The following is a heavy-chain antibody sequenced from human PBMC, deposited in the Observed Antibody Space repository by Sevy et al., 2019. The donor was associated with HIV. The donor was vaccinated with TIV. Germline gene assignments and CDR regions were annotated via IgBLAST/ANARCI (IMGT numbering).Heavy chain of an antibody. Sequence: GGSLRLSCAASGFIFSYYGMHWVRQAPGKGLEWVATISFDASNKHYADSVKGRFTISRDNFQNSLFLQMNSLRPEDTAVYYCALERLSSDVAEYFQNWGQGTLVTVSS. D-gene: IGHD1-1*01. J-gene: IGHJ1*01. CDR3: ALERLSSDVAEYFQN. V-gene: IGHV3-30*19. CDR2: ISFDASNK. CDR1: GFIFSYYG.